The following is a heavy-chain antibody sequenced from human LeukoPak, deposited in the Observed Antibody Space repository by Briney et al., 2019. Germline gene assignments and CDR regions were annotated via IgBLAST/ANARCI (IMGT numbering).Heavy chain of an antibody. V-gene: IGHV3-33*01. Sequence: GGSLRLSCAASGFSFSNYGMHWVRQAPGKGLEWVAVIWYDGSNKYYADSVKGRFTISRDNSKNTVYLQMNSLRAEDAAVYYCARDPTGSYYKWLDPWGQGTLVTVSS. D-gene: IGHD1-26*01. CDR1: GFSFSNYG. CDR3: ARDPTGSYYKWLDP. J-gene: IGHJ5*02. CDR2: IWYDGSNK.